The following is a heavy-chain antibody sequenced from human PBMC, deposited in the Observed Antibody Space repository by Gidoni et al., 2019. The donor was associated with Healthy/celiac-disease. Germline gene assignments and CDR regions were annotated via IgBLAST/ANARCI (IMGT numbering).Heavy chain of an antibody. Sequence: QVQLVESGGGVVQPGRSLRLSCAASGFTFSSYGMHWVRQAPGKGLEWVAVISYDGSNKYYADSVKGRFTISRDNSKNTLYLQMNSLRAEDTAVYYCAKAIVATIPFGYWGQGTLVTVSS. CDR1: GFTFSSYG. V-gene: IGHV3-30*18. CDR2: ISYDGSNK. CDR3: AKAIVATIPFGY. D-gene: IGHD5-12*01. J-gene: IGHJ4*02.